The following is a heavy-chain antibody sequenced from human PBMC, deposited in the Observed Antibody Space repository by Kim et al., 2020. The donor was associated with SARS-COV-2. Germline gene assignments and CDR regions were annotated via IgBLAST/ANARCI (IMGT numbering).Heavy chain of an antibody. V-gene: IGHV3-48*02. CDR1: GFSFNTYS. CDR3: ARDFGFCSGATCPTPPRFDY. D-gene: IGHD2-15*01. J-gene: IGHJ4*02. Sequence: GGSRRLSCAASGFSFNTYSMVWVRQAPGKGLEWLSYISSSSNTAYYADSVEGRFTISRDNAKNSLYLQMNSLRDEDTALDYCARDFGFCSGATCPTPPRFDYWGQGTLVTVSS. CDR2: ISSSSNTA.